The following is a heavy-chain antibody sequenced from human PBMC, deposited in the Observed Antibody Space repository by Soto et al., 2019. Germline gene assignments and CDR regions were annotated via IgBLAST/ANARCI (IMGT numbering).Heavy chain of an antibody. CDR2: ISSSSSYI. V-gene: IGHV3-21*01. CDR3: GRDPTGLEVVVYYYYYGMDV. Sequence: GGSLRLSCAASGFTFSSYSMNWFRQAPEKGLEWVSSISSSSSYIYYADSWKGRFTISRDNAKNSLYLQMNSLRAEDTAVYYCGRDPTGLEVVVYYYYYGMDVWGQGTTVTVSS. D-gene: IGHD1-1*01. CDR1: GFTFSSYS. J-gene: IGHJ6*02.